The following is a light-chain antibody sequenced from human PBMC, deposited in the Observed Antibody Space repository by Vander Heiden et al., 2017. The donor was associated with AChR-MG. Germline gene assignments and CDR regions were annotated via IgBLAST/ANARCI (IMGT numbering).Light chain of an antibody. V-gene: IGLV1-47*01. J-gene: IGLJ3*02. Sequence: SVLTQPPPASGTPGQRVTISCSGSSSNIGSNYVYWYQQLPRTAPTLLIYRSNQRPSGAPDRFSGSKSGTSASLAISGLRSEDEADYYCAAWDDSLSGWVFGGGTKLTVL. CDR3: AAWDDSLSGWV. CDR2: RSN. CDR1: SSNIGSNY.